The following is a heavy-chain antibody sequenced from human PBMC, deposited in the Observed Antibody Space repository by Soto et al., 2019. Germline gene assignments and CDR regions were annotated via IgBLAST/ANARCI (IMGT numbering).Heavy chain of an antibody. CDR1: GFTFRSSA. CDR3: ATGASWSGGSCSDYYYYY. Sequence: SVKVCCKTAGFTFRSSAVQWVRQALGQRLEWIGWLVVGTGNTNYAQKFQQRVTIYSDRSTNTVSMELSSLTSEDTAVYYCATGASWSGGSCSDYYYYY. J-gene: IGHJ6*03. V-gene: IGHV1-58*01. CDR2: LVVGTGNT. D-gene: IGHD2-15*01.